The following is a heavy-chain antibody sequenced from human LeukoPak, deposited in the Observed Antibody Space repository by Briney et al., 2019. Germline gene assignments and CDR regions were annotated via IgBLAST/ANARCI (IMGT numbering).Heavy chain of an antibody. J-gene: IGHJ5*02. V-gene: IGHV4-31*03. CDR3: AREGRGYCSGGSCPRGFDP. CDR2: IYYSGST. Sequence: SQTLSLTCTVSGGSISSGGYYWSWIRQHPGKGLEWIGYIYYSGSTYYNPPLKSRVTISVDTSKNQFSLKLSSVTAADTAVYYCAREGRGYCSGGSCPRGFDPWGQGTLVTVSS. CDR1: GGSISSGGYY. D-gene: IGHD2-15*01.